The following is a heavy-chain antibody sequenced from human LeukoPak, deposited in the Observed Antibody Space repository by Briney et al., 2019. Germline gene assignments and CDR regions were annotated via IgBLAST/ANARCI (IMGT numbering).Heavy chain of an antibody. CDR3: AGIDGYKGY. V-gene: IGHV4-39*01. Sequence: SETLPLTCTVSGGSIDSSSYYRGWIRQPPGKGLEWIGSIYSSGSTYYNPSLKSRVTISVDTSKNQFSLRLSSVTAADTAVYYCAGIDGYKGYWGQGTLVTVSS. D-gene: IGHD5-24*01. CDR1: GGSIDSSSYY. CDR2: IYSSGST. J-gene: IGHJ4*02.